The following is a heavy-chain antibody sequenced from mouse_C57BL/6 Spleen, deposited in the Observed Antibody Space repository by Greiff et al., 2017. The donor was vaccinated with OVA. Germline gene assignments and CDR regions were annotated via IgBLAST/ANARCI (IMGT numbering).Heavy chain of an antibody. V-gene: IGHV5-9*01. CDR2: ISGGGGNT. CDR3: ARNPNFDY. J-gene: IGHJ2*01. CDR1: GFTFSSYT. Sequence: EVKVVESGGGLVKPGGSLKLSCAASGFTFSSYTMSWVRQTPEKRLEWVATISGGGGNTYYPDSVKGRFTISRDNAKNTLYLQMSSLRSEDTALYYCARNPNFDYWGQGTTLTVSS.